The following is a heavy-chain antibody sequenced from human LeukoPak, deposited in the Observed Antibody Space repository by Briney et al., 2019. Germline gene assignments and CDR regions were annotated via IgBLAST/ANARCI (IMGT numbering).Heavy chain of an antibody. CDR3: ASNRGSGWYDFDS. D-gene: IGHD6-19*01. Sequence: SQTLSLTCAMAGDSVSSNTATLNWIRQSPSRGLEWLGRTYYRSKWHNDYAVSVKSRITINPDTSKNQFSLQLDSVTPEDTAVYYCASNRGSGWYDFDSWGQGTLVTVSS. V-gene: IGHV6-1*01. CDR1: GDSVSSNTAT. CDR2: TYYRSKWHN. J-gene: IGHJ4*02.